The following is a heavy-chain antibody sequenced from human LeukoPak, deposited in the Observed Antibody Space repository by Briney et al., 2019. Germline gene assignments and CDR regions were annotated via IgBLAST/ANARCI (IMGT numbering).Heavy chain of an antibody. D-gene: IGHD3-22*01. CDR3: ASGATYYYDTN. CDR1: GGTFSSYA. CDR2: IIPILGIA. Sequence: ASVKVSCKASGGTFSSYAINWVRQAPGQGLEWMGRIIPILGIANYAQKFQGRVTITADKSTSTAYMELSSLRSEDTAEFYCASGATYYYDTNWGQGTLVTVSS. V-gene: IGHV1-69*04. J-gene: IGHJ4*02.